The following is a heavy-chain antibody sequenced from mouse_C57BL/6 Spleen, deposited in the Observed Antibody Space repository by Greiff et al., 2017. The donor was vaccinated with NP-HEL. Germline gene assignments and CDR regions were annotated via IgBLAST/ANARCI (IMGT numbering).Heavy chain of an antibody. J-gene: IGHJ1*03. V-gene: IGHV1-52*01. D-gene: IGHD1-1*01. CDR3: ARGLYYGSNPRYFDV. Sequence: QVQLQQPGAELVRPGSSVKLSCKASGYTFTSYWMHWVKQRPIQGLEWIGNIDPSDRETHYNQKFKDKATLTVDKSSSTAYMQLSSLTSEDSAVYYCARGLYYGSNPRYFDVWGTGTTVTVSS. CDR1: GYTFTSYW. CDR2: IDPSDRET.